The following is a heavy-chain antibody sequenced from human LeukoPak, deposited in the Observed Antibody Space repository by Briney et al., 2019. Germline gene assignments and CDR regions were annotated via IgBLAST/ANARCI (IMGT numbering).Heavy chain of an antibody. Sequence: GGSLRLSCAASGFTFSDHYMDWVRQAPGKGLEWVGRTRNKPKGYTTEYAASVRGRFTISRDDSKNSLYLQMSCLKTEDTAVYYCTRGATEATRYYYGLDVWGQGTTVTVSS. J-gene: IGHJ6*02. V-gene: IGHV3-72*01. D-gene: IGHD5-12*01. CDR1: GFTFSDHY. CDR2: TRNKPKGYTT. CDR3: TRGATEATRYYYGLDV.